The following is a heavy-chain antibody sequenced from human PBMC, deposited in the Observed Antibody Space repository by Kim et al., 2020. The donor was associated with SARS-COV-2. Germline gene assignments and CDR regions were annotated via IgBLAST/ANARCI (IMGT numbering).Heavy chain of an antibody. D-gene: IGHD3-3*01. Sequence: GGSLRLSCAASGFTFSSYGMHWVRQAPGKGLEWVAVIWYDGSNKYYADSVKGRFTISRDNSKNTLYLQMNSLRAEDTAVYYCARDYRGTKLRFLASSAFDIWGQGTMVTVSS. CDR3: ARDYRGTKLRFLASSAFDI. J-gene: IGHJ3*02. CDR2: IWYDGSNK. CDR1: GFTFSSYG. V-gene: IGHV3-33*01.